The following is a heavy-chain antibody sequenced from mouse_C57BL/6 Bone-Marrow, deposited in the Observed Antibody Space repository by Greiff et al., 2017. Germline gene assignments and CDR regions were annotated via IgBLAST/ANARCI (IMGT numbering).Heavy chain of an antibody. D-gene: IGHD4-1*01. CDR3: ARYLQLTGKGY. Sequence: VQLQESGAELVRPGASVKMSCKASGYTFTSYTMHWVKQRPGQGLEWIGYINPSSGYTKYNQKFKDKATLTADKSSSTAYMQLSSLTSEDSAVYYCARYLQLTGKGYWGQGTALTVSS. CDR2: INPSSGYT. J-gene: IGHJ2*01. V-gene: IGHV1-4*01. CDR1: GYTFTSYT.